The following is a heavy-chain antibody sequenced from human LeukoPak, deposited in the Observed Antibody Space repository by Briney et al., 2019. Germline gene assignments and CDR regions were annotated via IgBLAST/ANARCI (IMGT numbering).Heavy chain of an antibody. J-gene: IGHJ4*02. CDR1: GFTFSSYA. CDR2: ISGSGGST. Sequence: GGSLRLSCAASGFTFSSYAMSWVRQAPGKGLEWVSAISGSGGSTYYADSVKGRSTISRDNSKNTLYLQMNSLRAEDTAVYYCAKGPEDIVVVPAAIGWGQGTLVTVSS. CDR3: AKGPEDIVVVPAAIG. D-gene: IGHD2-2*01. V-gene: IGHV3-23*01.